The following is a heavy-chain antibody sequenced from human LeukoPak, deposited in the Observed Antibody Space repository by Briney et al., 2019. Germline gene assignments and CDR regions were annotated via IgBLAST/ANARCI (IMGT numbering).Heavy chain of an antibody. CDR2: IYYSGST. CDR3: ARLPAHYSYYYMDV. Sequence: SETLSLTCTVSGGSISSSSYYWGWIRQPPGKGLEWIGSIYYSGSTYYNPSLKSRVTISVDTSKNQFSLKLSSVTAADTAVYYCARLPAHYSYYYMDVWGKGTTVTVSS. CDR1: GGSISSSSYY. V-gene: IGHV4-39*01. J-gene: IGHJ6*03.